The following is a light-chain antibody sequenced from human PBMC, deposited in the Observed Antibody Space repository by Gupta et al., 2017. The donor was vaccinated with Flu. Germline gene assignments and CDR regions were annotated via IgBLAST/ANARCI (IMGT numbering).Light chain of an antibody. V-gene: IGKV1-5*03. Sequence: GDRVTITCRASQRSDSWLAWYQQKPGKAPKLLIYKASNLESGVPSRFSGSGSGTEFTLTISSLQPDDFATYYCQQYRSYPWTFGQGTTVEIQ. CDR1: QRSDSW. J-gene: IGKJ1*01. CDR2: KAS. CDR3: QQYRSYPWT.